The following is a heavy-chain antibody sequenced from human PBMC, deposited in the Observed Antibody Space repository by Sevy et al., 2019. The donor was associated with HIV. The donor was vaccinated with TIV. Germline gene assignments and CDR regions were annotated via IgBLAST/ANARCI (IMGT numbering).Heavy chain of an antibody. CDR2: IGNDGDVK. V-gene: IGHV3-30*03. D-gene: IGHD5-12*01. CDR1: GFTFSSYG. J-gene: IGHJ4*02. Sequence: GGSLRLSCAASGFTFSSYGIHWVRQAPGKGLEWVAVIGNDGDVKDYAASVKGRFTGSRDNSKNTLYLQMNSLSPEDTAVYYCAREDSGSGFEYWGQGTLVTVSS. CDR3: AREDSGSGFEY.